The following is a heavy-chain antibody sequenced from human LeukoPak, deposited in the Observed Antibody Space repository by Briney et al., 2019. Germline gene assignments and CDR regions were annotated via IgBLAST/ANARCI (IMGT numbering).Heavy chain of an antibody. CDR2: IYYSGST. CDR3: ASFVRFLEWLSDY. Sequence: SETLSLTCTVSGGSISSGGYSWSWIRQHPGKGLEWIGYIYYSGSTYYNPSLKSRVTISVDTSKNQFSLKLSSVTAAGTAVYYCASFVRFLEWLSDYWGQGTLVTVSS. D-gene: IGHD3-3*01. J-gene: IGHJ4*02. V-gene: IGHV4-31*03. CDR1: GGSISSGGYS.